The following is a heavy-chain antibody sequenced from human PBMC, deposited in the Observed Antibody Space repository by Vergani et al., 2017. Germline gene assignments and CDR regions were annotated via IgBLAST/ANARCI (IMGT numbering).Heavy chain of an antibody. CDR1: GYTFTSYY. V-gene: IGHV1-46*01. Sequence: QVQLVQSGAEAKKPGASVKVSCKASGYTFTSYYMHWVRQAPGQGLEWMGIINPSGGSTSYAQKFQGRVTMTRDTSTSTVYMELSSLRSEDTAVYYCARSWKMGLSSGYYPFDYWGQGTLVTVSS. J-gene: IGHJ4*02. CDR2: INPSGGST. D-gene: IGHD3-22*01. CDR3: ARSWKMGLSSGYYPFDY.